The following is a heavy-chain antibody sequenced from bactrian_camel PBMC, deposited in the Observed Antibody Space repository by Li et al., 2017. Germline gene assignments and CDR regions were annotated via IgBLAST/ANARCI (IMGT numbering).Heavy chain of an antibody. J-gene: IGHJ4*01. CDR1: GYTYTYRG. D-gene: IGHD2*01. V-gene: IGHV3S53*01. Sequence: VQLVESGGGSVQAGGSLRLSCVVSGYTYTYRGHCMGWFRQVPGKEREGVAYIDSDGVTTYVDSVKGRFTISQDDRNNTVYLQLDSLKPEDTATYYCAATRGPLPVRSVFEEGRYKYWGQGTQVTVS. CDR2: IDSDGVT. CDR3: AATRGPLPVRSVFEEGRYKY.